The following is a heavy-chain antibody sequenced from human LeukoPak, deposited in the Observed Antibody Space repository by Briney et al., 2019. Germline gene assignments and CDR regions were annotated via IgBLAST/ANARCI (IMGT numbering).Heavy chain of an antibody. D-gene: IGHD2-15*01. J-gene: IGHJ6*02. Sequence: SQTLSLTCAISGDSASSNSAAWSWIRQSPSRGLEWLGRAYYRSKWYSDYAESVKSRITINPDTSKNQFSLQMNSVTPEDTAVYYCARDVVVVLAAVVAASYGMDVWGQGTTVTVS. CDR3: ARDVVVVLAAVVAASYGMDV. CDR1: GDSASSNSAA. V-gene: IGHV6-1*01. CDR2: AYYRSKWYS.